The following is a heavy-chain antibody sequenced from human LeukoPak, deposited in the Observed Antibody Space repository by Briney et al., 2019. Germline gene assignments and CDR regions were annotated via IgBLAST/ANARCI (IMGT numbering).Heavy chain of an antibody. CDR2: IYYSGST. CDR1: GGSISSYY. J-gene: IGHJ5*02. CDR3: ASSPGNWFDP. V-gene: IGHV4-59*01. Sequence: PSETLSLTCTVSGGSISSYYWSWIRQPPGKGLGWIGYIYYSGSTKYNPSLKSCVTISVDTSKIQFSLKRSAVTAADTAVYYCASSPGNWFDPWGQGTLVAVSS.